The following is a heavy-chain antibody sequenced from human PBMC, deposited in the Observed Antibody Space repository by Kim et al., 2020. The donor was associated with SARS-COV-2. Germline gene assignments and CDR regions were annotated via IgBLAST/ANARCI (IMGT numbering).Heavy chain of an antibody. CDR2: ISSNVGST. J-gene: IGHJ4*02. Sequence: GGSLRLSCSASGFIFSTYAMYWVRQAPGKGLEYVSTISSNVGSTYYADSVKGRFTISRDNSKNTLYLQMSSLRAEDTAVYYCVKGVYDILTGPAYWGQGT. V-gene: IGHV3-64D*06. CDR3: VKGVYDILTGPAY. CDR1: GFIFSTYA. D-gene: IGHD3-9*01.